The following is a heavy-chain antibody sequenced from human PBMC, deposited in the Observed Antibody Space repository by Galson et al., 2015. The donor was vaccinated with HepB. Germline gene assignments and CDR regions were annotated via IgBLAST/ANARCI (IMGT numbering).Heavy chain of an antibody. D-gene: IGHD5-18*01. J-gene: IGHJ5*01. Sequence: SLRLSCAASGFTFSRNAMSWVRQAPGKGLEWVSTITDSGGSTYYADSVKGRFTISRDNSKNTLYLQMSSLRADDTAVYYCAKDRYSYGTSPFDFWGQGTLVTVSS. CDR3: AKDRYSYGTSPFDF. V-gene: IGHV3-23*01. CDR1: GFTFSRNA. CDR2: ITDSGGST.